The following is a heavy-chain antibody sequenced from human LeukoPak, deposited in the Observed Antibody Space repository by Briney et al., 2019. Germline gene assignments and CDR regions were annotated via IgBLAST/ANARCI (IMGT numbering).Heavy chain of an antibody. V-gene: IGHV3-30*18. CDR2: ISYDGSNK. J-gene: IGHJ6*04. CDR1: GFTFSSYG. Sequence: GRSLRLSCAASGFTFSSYGMHWVRQAPGKGLEWVAVISYDGSNKYYADSVKGRFTISRDNSKNTLYLQMNSLRAEDTAVYYCAKDHYDILTGYRIGDYYYGMDVWGKGTTVTVSS. CDR3: AKDHYDILTGYRIGDYYYGMDV. D-gene: IGHD3-9*01.